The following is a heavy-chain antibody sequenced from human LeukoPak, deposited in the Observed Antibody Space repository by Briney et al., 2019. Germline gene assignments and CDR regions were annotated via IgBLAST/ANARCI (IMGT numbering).Heavy chain of an antibody. CDR3: ARGLYSSSWYFDYYYYMDV. V-gene: IGHV4-59*12. CDR1: GGSISSYY. D-gene: IGHD6-13*01. Sequence: PSETLSLTCTVSGGSISSYYWSWIRQPPGKGLEWIGYIYYSGSTNYNPSLKSRVTISVDTSKNQFSLKLSSVTAADTAVYYCARGLYSSSWYFDYYYYMDVWGKGTTVTVSS. CDR2: IYYSGST. J-gene: IGHJ6*03.